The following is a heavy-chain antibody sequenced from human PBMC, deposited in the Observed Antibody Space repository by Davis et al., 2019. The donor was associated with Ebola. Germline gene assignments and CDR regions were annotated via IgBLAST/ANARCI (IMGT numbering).Heavy chain of an antibody. CDR3: AHTTDSYCSSTSCYLYYYYYGMDV. CDR1: GFSLSTSGMC. J-gene: IGHJ6*02. CDR2: IDWDDGK. V-gene: IGHV2-70*12. D-gene: IGHD2-2*01. Sequence: SGPTLVKPTQTLTLTCTFSGFSLSTSGMCVSWIRQPPGKALEWLAVIDWDDGKYYSTSLKTRVTISKDTSKNQVVLTMTNMDPVDTARYYCAHTTDSYCSSTSCYLYYYYYGMDVWGQGTTVTVSS.